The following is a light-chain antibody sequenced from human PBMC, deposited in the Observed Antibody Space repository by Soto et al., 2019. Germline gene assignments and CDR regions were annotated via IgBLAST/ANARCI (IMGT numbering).Light chain of an antibody. J-gene: IGKJ3*01. V-gene: IGKV3-15*01. CDR3: QHYNNWPPLFT. Sequence: EIVMTQSPATLSVSPGERATLSCRASQSVSSNLAWYQQKPGQAPTLLIYGASARATGIPARFSGSGSGTEFTLTISSLQSEDFAVYYCQHYNNWPPLFTFGPGTKVDIK. CDR2: GAS. CDR1: QSVSSN.